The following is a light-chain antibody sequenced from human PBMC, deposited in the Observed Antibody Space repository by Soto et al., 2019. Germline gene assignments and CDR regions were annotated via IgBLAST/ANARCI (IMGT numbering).Light chain of an antibody. J-gene: IGLJ1*01. CDR2: EVN. Sequence: QSVLTQPPSASGSPGQSVTISCTGTSSDVGAYNYVSWYQQHPGKAPKLLIYEVNKRPSGVPDRFSGSKSGNTASLTVSGLQAEDEADSYCTSYAGKNNFVFGTGTKVTVL. V-gene: IGLV2-8*01. CDR1: SSDVGAYNY. CDR3: TSYAGKNNFV.